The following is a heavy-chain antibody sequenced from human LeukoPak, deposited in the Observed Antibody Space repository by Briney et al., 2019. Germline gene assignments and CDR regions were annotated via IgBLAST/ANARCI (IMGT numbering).Heavy chain of an antibody. J-gene: IGHJ6*03. D-gene: IGHD3-10*01. CDR2: IYYSGST. CDR1: GGSISSYY. Sequence: SETLSLTCTVSGGSISSYYWSWIRQPPGKGLEWIGYIYYSGSTNYNPSLKSRVTISVDTSKNQFSLKLSSVTAAGTAVYYCARAPGDYYYYYMDVWGKGTTVTVSS. V-gene: IGHV4-59*01. CDR3: ARAPGDYYYYYMDV.